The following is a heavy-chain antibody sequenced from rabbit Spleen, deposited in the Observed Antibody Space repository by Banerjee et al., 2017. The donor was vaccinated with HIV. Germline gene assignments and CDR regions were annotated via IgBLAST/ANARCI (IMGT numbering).Heavy chain of an antibody. CDR1: GFSFSGSYY. J-gene: IGHJ4*01. CDR3: ARAGEGGDGYLNL. Sequence: QSLEESGGDLVKPGASLTLTCTASGFSFSGSYYMCWVRQAPGKGLELIACIAAGSSDNTYYATWAKGRFTISKTSSTTVTLQMTSLTAADTATYFCARAGEGGDGYLNLWGPGTLVTVS. D-gene: IGHD5-1*01. CDR2: IAAGSSDNT. V-gene: IGHV1S40*01.